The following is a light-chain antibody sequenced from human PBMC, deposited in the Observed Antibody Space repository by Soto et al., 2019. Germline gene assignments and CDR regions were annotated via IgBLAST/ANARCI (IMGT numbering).Light chain of an antibody. V-gene: IGKV1-27*01. CDR1: QDIRHF. Sequence: IQMTQSPSALSASVGDRVTITCRASQDIRHFLAWYQHKPGRVPKLLIYAASTLQSGVPSRFSGRGSGTDFILTISSLQPEDAATYSCQKYNTATRTFGGGTTVEI. CDR3: QKYNTATRT. CDR2: AAS. J-gene: IGKJ4*01.